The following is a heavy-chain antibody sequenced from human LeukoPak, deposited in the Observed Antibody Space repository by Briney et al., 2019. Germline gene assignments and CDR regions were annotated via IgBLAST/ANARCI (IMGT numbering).Heavy chain of an antibody. D-gene: IGHD6-13*01. V-gene: IGHV4-4*07. Sequence: SETLSLTCTVSGGSISSYYWNWIRQPAGKGLEWIGRIYTSGSTNYNPSLKSRVTMSVDTSKNQFSLKLSSVTAADTAVYYCARDNKELASSWQTPNSYYYYMDVWGKGTTVTVSS. J-gene: IGHJ6*03. CDR2: IYTSGST. CDR3: ARDNKELASSWQTPNSYYYYMDV. CDR1: GGSISSYY.